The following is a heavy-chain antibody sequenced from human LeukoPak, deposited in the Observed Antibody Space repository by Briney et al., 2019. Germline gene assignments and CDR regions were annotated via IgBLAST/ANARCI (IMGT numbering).Heavy chain of an antibody. D-gene: IGHD3-16*01. CDR3: TTDPMITFGGATPRPCFDY. Sequence: ASEKVSCKASGYTFTSYYMHWVRQAPRQGLEWMGIINPSGGSTSYAQKFQGRVTMTRNTSISTAYMELSSLRSEDTAVYYCTTDPMITFGGATPRPCFDYWGQGTLVTVSS. CDR2: INPSGGST. V-gene: IGHV1-46*01. J-gene: IGHJ4*02. CDR1: GYTFTSYY.